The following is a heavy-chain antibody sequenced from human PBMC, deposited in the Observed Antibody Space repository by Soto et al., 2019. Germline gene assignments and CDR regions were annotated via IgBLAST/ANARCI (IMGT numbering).Heavy chain of an antibody. CDR2: IIPIFGTA. CDR3: ARDLVGQWLVRNAFDI. D-gene: IGHD6-19*01. J-gene: IGHJ3*02. Sequence: QVQLVQSGAEVKKPGSSVKVSCKASGGTFSSYAISWVRQAPGQGLEWMGGIIPIFGTANYAQKFQGRVTITADESTSTAYMELSSLRSDDTAVYYCARDLVGQWLVRNAFDIWGQGTMVTVSS. CDR1: GGTFSSYA. V-gene: IGHV1-69*01.